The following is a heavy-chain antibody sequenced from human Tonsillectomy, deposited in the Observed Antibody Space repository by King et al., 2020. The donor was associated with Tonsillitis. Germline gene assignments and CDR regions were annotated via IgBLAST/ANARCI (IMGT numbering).Heavy chain of an antibody. CDR1: GFSLSTSGVG. CDR3: AHSVYCRGGSCYSVDFVDY. Sequence: TLKESGPTLVKPTQTLTLTCTFSGFSLSTSGVGVGWIRQPPGKALEWLALIYWNDDKRYSPSLKSRLTITKDTSKNQVVLTMTNMDPVDTATYYCAHSVYCRGGSCYSVDFVDYWGQGTLVTVSS. J-gene: IGHJ4*02. D-gene: IGHD2-15*01. V-gene: IGHV2-5*01. CDR2: IYWNDDK.